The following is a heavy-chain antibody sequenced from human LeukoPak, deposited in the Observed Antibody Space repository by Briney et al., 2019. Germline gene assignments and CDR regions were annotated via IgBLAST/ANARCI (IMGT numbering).Heavy chain of an antibody. D-gene: IGHD3-16*02. V-gene: IGHV1-46*01. CDR3: ARDRYDAFDI. Sequence: ASVKVSCKASGYTFTSYYMHWVRQAPGQGLEWMGIINPSGGSTSYAQKFQGRVTMTRDMSTSTAYMELRSLRSDDTAVYYCARDRYDAFDIWGQGTMVTVSS. CDR2: INPSGGST. CDR1: GYTFTSYY. J-gene: IGHJ3*02.